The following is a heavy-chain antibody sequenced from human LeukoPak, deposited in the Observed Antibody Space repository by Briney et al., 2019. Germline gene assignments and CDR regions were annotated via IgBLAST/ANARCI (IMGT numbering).Heavy chain of an antibody. CDR3: ARKAYGLDV. CDR1: GFTFSSYW. Sequence: VGSLRLSCAPSGFTFSSYWMSWVRQAPGKGLEWVANIKQDGSEKYYVDSVKGRFTISRDNAKNSLYLQMNSLRAEDTAVYYCARKAYGLDVWGKGTTVTVSS. J-gene: IGHJ6*04. V-gene: IGHV3-7*03. CDR2: IKQDGSEK.